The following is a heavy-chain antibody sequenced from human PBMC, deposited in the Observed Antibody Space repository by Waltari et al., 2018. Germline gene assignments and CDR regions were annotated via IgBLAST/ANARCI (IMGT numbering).Heavy chain of an antibody. Sequence: QVQLQESGPGLVKPSQTLSLTCTVSGGSISSGSSYWRWIRQPAGKGLEWIGRIYTSGSTNYNPSLKSRVTISVDTSKNQFSLKLSSVTAADTAVYYCAITVTTPSFDYWGQGTLVTVSS. D-gene: IGHD4-4*01. V-gene: IGHV4-61*02. J-gene: IGHJ4*02. CDR3: AITVTTPSFDY. CDR2: IYTSGST. CDR1: GGSISSGSSY.